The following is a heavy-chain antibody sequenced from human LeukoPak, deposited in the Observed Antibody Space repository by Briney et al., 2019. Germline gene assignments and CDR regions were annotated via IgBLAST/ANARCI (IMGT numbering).Heavy chain of an antibody. D-gene: IGHD6-19*01. J-gene: IGHJ4*02. CDR1: GFNVNDYY. V-gene: IGHV3-11*01. Sequence: PGGSLRLSCAVSGFNVNDYYISWIRQAPGKGLEWVSDIGSSDSIIAYGDSVRGRFTISRDIASNSLYLQMNSLRVEDTAVYYCAREIVAGAFDSWGQGTLVTVSS. CDR3: AREIVAGAFDS. CDR2: IGSSDSII.